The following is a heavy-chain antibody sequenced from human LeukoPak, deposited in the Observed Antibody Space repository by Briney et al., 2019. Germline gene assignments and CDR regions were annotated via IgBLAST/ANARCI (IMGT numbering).Heavy chain of an antibody. CDR1: GFTFSDYV. D-gene: IGHD3-10*01. CDR3: ARARGGTSLGY. J-gene: IGHJ4*02. CDR2: VSYDGSNQ. V-gene: IGHV3-30-3*01. Sequence: GGSLRLSCAASGFTFSDYVMHWVRQAPGKGLEWVAVVSYDGSNQYYADSVKGRFTISRDNSKNTFYLQMNSLRAEDTAVCYCARARGGTSLGYWGQGTLVTVSS.